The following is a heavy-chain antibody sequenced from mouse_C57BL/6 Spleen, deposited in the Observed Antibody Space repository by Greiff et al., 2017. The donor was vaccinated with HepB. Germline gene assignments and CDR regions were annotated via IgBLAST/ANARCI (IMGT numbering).Heavy chain of an antibody. Sequence: VQLQQPGAELVKPGASVKMSCKASGYTFTSYWITWVKQRPGQGLEWIGDIYPGSGSTNYNEKFKSKATLTVDTSSSTAYMQLSSLTSEDSAVYDCAREARAERPFDDRGQGTTLTVSS. D-gene: IGHD3-3*01. CDR2: IYPGSGST. J-gene: IGHJ2*01. CDR1: GYTFTSYW. V-gene: IGHV1-55*01. CDR3: AREARAERPFDD.